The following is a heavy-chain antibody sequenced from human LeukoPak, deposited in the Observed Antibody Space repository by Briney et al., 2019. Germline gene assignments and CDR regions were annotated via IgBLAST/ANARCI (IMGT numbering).Heavy chain of an antibody. J-gene: IGHJ4*02. CDR1: GFTVSSNY. CDR3: ARDQDWNPY. D-gene: IGHD1-1*01. V-gene: IGHV3-53*01. CDR2: IYSGGNT. Sequence: GGSLRLSCATSGFTVSSNYMSWVRQAPGKGLEWVSVIYSGGNTYYADSVKGRFTISRDNLKSTLYLQMNSLRVEDTAVYYCARDQDWNPYWGQGTLVTVSS.